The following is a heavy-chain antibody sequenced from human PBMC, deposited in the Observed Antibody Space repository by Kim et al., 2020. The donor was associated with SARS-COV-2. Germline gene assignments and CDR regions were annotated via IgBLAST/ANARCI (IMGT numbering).Heavy chain of an antibody. Sequence: SETLSLTCTVSGGSISSGSYYWSWIRQPAGKGLEWIGRIYTSGSTNYNPSLKSRVTISVDTSKNQYSLKLSSVTAADTAVYYCARERLLADYYYYYGMDVCGQGTTVTVSS. V-gene: IGHV4-61*02. CDR3: ARERLLADYYYYYGMDV. CDR1: GGSISSGSYY. J-gene: IGHJ6*02. CDR2: IYTSGST.